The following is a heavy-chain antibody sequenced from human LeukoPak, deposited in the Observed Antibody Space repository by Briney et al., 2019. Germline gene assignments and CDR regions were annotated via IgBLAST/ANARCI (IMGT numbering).Heavy chain of an antibody. CDR2: ISGSGGST. CDR1: GFTFSSYA. J-gene: IGHJ4*02. Sequence: PGGSLRLSCAASGFTFSSYAMSWVRQAPGKGLEWVSDISGSGGSTYYADSVKGRFTISRDNSKNTLYLQMNSLRAEDTAVYYCAKVATNYDFWSGYCALDYWGQGTLVTVSS. D-gene: IGHD3-3*01. CDR3: AKVATNYDFWSGYCALDY. V-gene: IGHV3-23*01.